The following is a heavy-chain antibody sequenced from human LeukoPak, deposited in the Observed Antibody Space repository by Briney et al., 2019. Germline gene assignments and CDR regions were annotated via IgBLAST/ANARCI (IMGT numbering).Heavy chain of an antibody. CDR3: ARDAQYSSSSDDFDY. Sequence: ASVKVSCKASGYTFTGYYMHWVRQAPGQGLEWMGRINPNSGGTNYAQKFQGRVTMTRDTSISTAYMELSSLRSEDTAVYYCARDAQYSSSSDDFDYWGQGTLVTVSS. D-gene: IGHD6-6*01. V-gene: IGHV1-2*06. CDR1: GYTFTGYY. CDR2: INPNSGGT. J-gene: IGHJ4*02.